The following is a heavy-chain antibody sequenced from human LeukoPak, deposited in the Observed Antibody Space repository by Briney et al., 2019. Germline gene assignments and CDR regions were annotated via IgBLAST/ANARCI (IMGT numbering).Heavy chain of an antibody. Sequence: GASVKVSCRASGYIFTSYGITWVRQAPGQGLEWMGWINPNSGGTNYAQKFQGRVTMTRDTSIGTAYMELNRLTSDDTAVYYCARPPYERDAFDIWGQGTMVTVSS. D-gene: IGHD3-22*01. J-gene: IGHJ3*02. CDR1: GYIFTSYG. CDR2: INPNSGGT. V-gene: IGHV1-2*02. CDR3: ARPPYERDAFDI.